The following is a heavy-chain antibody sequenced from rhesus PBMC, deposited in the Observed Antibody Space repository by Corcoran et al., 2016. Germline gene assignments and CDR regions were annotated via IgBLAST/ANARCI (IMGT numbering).Heavy chain of an antibody. V-gene: IGHV4-80*01. J-gene: IGHJ4*01. Sequence: QVQLQESGPGLAKPSETLSLTCAVSGGSFSSYWWSWIRQPPGKGRGGVGGINGNSGSTNYNPSLKSRVTISKDASKNQFSLKLSSVTAADTAVYYCARGDYDISSRYSGGPYFDYWGQGVLVTVSS. CDR3: ARGDYDISSRYSGGPYFDY. CDR2: INGNSGST. CDR1: GGSFSSYW. D-gene: IGHD3-40*01.